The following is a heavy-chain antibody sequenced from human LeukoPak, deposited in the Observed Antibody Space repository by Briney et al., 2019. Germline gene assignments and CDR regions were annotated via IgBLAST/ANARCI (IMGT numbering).Heavy chain of an antibody. J-gene: IGHJ4*02. CDR1: GFTFSTYA. CDR3: ARFGPPNCSGGSCLFDY. Sequence: GGSLRLSCGVSGFTFSTYAMSWVRQAPGKGLEWVSAISGSGTGTYYADSVQGRFIISRDNSKDTLSLQMNSLRAEDTAVYYCARFGPPNCSGGSCLFDYWGQGTLVTVSS. CDR2: ISGSGTGT. D-gene: IGHD2-15*01. V-gene: IGHV3-23*01.